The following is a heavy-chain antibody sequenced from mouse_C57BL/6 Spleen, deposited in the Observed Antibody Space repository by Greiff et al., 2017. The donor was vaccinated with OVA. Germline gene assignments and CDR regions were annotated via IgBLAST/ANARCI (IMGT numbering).Heavy chain of an antibody. V-gene: IGHV1-18*01. CDR1: GYTFTDYN. J-gene: IGHJ3*01. CDR2: INPNNGGT. CDR3: ARRDWAWFAY. D-gene: IGHD4-1*01. Sequence: EVQRVESGPELVKPGASVKIPCKASGYTFTDYNMDWVKQSHGKSLEWIGDINPNNGGTIYNQKFKGKATLTVDKSSSTAYMELRSLTSEDTAVYYCARRDWAWFAYWGQGTLVTVSA.